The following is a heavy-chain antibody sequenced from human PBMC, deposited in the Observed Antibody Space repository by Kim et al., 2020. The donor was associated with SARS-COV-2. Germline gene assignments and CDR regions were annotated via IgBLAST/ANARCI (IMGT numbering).Heavy chain of an antibody. CDR2: ISYDGSNK. V-gene: IGHV3-30*18. J-gene: IGHJ5*02. CDR1: GFTFSSYG. D-gene: IGHD3-22*01. Sequence: GGSLRLSCAASGFTFSSYGMHWVRQAPGKGLEWVAVISYDGSNKYYADSVKGRFTISRDNSKNTLYLQMNSLRAEDTAVYYCAKDRIPHYYDSSGYYSAWGQGTLVTVSS. CDR3: AKDRIPHYYDSSGYYSA.